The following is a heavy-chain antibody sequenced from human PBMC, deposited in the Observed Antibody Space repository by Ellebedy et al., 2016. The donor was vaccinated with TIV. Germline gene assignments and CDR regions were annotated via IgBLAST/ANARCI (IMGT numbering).Heavy chain of an antibody. Sequence: MPSETLSLTCTVSGGSISSTRYYWGWIRQPPGKGLEWIGIFYSGSTYYNPSLKSRATVSVDTSKNQFSLNLTSVTAADTAVYYCARVDGSSRWYYFDYWGQGTLVTVSS. CDR2: FYSGST. J-gene: IGHJ4*02. V-gene: IGHV4-39*07. D-gene: IGHD6-13*01. CDR3: ARVDGSSRWYYFDY. CDR1: GGSISSTRYY.